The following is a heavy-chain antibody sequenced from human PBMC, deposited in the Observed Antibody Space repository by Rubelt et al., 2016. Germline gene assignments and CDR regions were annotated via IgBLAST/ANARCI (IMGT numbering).Heavy chain of an antibody. V-gene: IGHV1-3*01. CDR2: INAGNGNT. Sequence: QVQLVQSGAEVKKPGASVKVSCKASGYTFTSYAMHWVRQAPGQRLEWMGWINAGNGNTKYSQKFQGRVTITRDTSASTAYMELSSLRSEDTAVYYCARDSSSSRYYYGMDVWGQGTTVTVS. J-gene: IGHJ6*02. D-gene: IGHD2-2*01. CDR1: GYTFTSYA. CDR3: ARDSSSSRYYYGMDV.